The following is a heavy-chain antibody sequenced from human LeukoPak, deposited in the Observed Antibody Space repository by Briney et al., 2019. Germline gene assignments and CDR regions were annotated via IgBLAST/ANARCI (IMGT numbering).Heavy chain of an antibody. D-gene: IGHD7-27*01. CDR3: ARHVPPKLGTFDY. CDR1: GGSISSSSYY. V-gene: IGHV4-39*01. J-gene: IGHJ4*02. CDR2: IYYSGST. Sequence: KPSENLSLTCTVSGGSISSSSYYWGWIRQPPGKGLEWIGSIYYSGSTYYNPSLKSRVTISVDTSKNQFSLKLSSVTAADTAVYYCARHVPPKLGTFDYWGQGTLVTVSS.